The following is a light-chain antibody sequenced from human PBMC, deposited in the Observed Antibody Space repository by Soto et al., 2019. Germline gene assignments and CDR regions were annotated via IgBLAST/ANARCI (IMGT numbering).Light chain of an antibody. V-gene: IGKV3-20*01. CDR2: GAS. CDR3: QQYGSSPRT. Sequence: EIVLTQSPGTLSLSPGERATLSCRASQSVSSGYLGWYQQKPGQAPRLLMYGASSRATGIPERFSGSGSGTDFTLTISRLEPEDFAVYYCQQYGSSPRTFGQGTKVDIK. CDR1: QSVSSGY. J-gene: IGKJ1*01.